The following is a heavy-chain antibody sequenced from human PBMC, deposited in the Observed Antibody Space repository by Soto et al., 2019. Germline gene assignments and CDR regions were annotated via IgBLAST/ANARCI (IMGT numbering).Heavy chain of an antibody. CDR2: IYTSGST. V-gene: IGHV4-4*07. Sequence: SETLSLTCTVSGGSISSYYWSWIRQPAGKGLEWIGRIYTSGSTNYNPSLKSRVTMSVDTPKNQFSLKLSSVTAADTAVYYCARDGRYYDILTGYHYYYYGMDVWGQGTTVTVSS. D-gene: IGHD3-9*01. CDR3: ARDGRYYDILTGYHYYYYGMDV. CDR1: GGSISSYY. J-gene: IGHJ6*02.